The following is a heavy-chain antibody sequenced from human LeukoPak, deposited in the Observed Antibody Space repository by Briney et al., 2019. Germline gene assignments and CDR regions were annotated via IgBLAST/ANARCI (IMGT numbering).Heavy chain of an antibody. CDR2: IIDTGRSK. V-gene: IGHV3-23*01. CDR3: ARDRMDVDTAMDTGFDY. Sequence: PGGSLRLSCAASGFTFSSYAMSWVRQAPGKGLEWVSGIIDTGRSKLYTDSVKGRFTISRDNSKNTLYLQMNSLRAEDTAVYYCARDRMDVDTAMDTGFDYWGQGTLVTVSS. D-gene: IGHD5-18*01. J-gene: IGHJ4*02. CDR1: GFTFSSYA.